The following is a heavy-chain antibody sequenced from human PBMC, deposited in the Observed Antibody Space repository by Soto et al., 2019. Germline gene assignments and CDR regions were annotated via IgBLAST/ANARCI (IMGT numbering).Heavy chain of an antibody. CDR1: GFSFSDYS. J-gene: IGHJ4*02. CDR2: IDLSGTTT. V-gene: IGHV3-23*05. D-gene: IGHD2-15*01. CDR3: TIVRVPDGIYSFVY. Sequence: GGSLRLSCAASGFSFSDYSMNWVRQAPGKGLEWVSFIDLSGTTTYYRDSVKGRFTIFKDKSMNTVYLQMNSLTVEGAAVYYCTIVRVPDGIYSFVYWFPTPLVTVSS.